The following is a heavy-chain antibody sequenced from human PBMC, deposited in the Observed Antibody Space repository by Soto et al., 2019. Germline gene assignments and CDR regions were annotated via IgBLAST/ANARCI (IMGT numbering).Heavy chain of an antibody. V-gene: IGHV3-64D*08. Sequence: GGSLRLSCSASGFTFSSYAMHWVRQAPGKGLEYVSAISSNGGSTYYADSVKGRFTISRDNSKNTLYLQMSSLKAEDTAVYYCVKDSEETAMRKRKGLFDYWGQGTLVTVSS. J-gene: IGHJ4*02. CDR3: VKDSEETAMRKRKGLFDY. CDR1: GFTFSSYA. CDR2: ISSNGGST. D-gene: IGHD5-18*01.